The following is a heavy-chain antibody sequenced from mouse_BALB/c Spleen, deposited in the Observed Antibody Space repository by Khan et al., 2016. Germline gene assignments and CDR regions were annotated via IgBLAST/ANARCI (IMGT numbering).Heavy chain of an antibody. Sequence: EVKLLESGGGLVQPGGSLKLSCAASGFDFSRYWMSWVRQAPGKGLEWIGEINPDSSTINYTPSLKDKCIISRDNAKNTLYLQMSKVRSEYTALYYCARRGYYYAMDNWGQGTSVTVSS. J-gene: IGHJ4*01. CDR1: GFDFSRYW. CDR3: ARRGYYYAMDN. V-gene: IGHV4-1*02. CDR2: INPDSSTI.